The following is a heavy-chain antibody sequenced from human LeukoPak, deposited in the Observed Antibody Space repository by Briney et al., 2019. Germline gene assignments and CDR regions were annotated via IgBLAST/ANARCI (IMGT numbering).Heavy chain of an antibody. Sequence: GGSLRLSCAASGFTFSSYAMSWVRQAPGKGLEWVSAISGSGGSTYYADSVKGRFTISRDNSKNTLYLQMNSLRAEDTAVYYCAKSSGRYDSSGYYSPFDYWGQGTLVTVSS. D-gene: IGHD3-22*01. J-gene: IGHJ4*02. CDR2: ISGSGGST. CDR3: AKSSGRYDSSGYYSPFDY. V-gene: IGHV3-23*01. CDR1: GFTFSSYA.